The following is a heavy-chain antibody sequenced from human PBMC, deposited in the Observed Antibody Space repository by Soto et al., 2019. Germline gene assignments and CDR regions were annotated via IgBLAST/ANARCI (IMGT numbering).Heavy chain of an antibody. V-gene: IGHV1-69*05. J-gene: IGHJ4*02. CDR3: ARDLRDSYGPHDTDY. Sequence: QVQLVQSGAEVKKPGSSVKVSCKASGGTFSSYAISWVRQAPGQGLEWMGGIIPIFGTANYAQKFQGRVTITTYESKSKGDMKLSSLRSEDTAVYYGARDLRDSYGPHDTDYWGQGTLVTVSS. CDR1: GGTFSSYA. CDR2: IIPIFGTA. D-gene: IGHD5-18*01.